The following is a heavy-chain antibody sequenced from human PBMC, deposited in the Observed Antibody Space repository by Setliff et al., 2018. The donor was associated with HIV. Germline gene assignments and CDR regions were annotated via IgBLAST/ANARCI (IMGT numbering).Heavy chain of an antibody. Sequence: GGSLRLSCAASGFTFSSYSMNWVRQAPGKGLEWVSDISSSSRTIYYADSVKGRFTISRDNAKNSLYLQMNSLRAEDTAVYYCASTGGWYYGMDVWGQGTTVTVSS. CDR2: ISSSSRTI. D-gene: IGHD6-19*01. V-gene: IGHV3-48*01. CDR3: ASTGGWYYGMDV. J-gene: IGHJ6*02. CDR1: GFTFSSYS.